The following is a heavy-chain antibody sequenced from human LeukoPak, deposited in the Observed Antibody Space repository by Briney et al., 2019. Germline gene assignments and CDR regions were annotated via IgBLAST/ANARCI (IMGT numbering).Heavy chain of an antibody. CDR3: ARGGFWSGYYTGRDYNWFDP. V-gene: IGHV4-34*01. CDR2: INHSGST. D-gene: IGHD3-3*01. Sequence: SETLSLTCAVYGWSFSGYYWNWLRQPPGKGLEGIGEINHSGSTNYNPSLKSRVTISVDTSKNQFSLKLSSVTAADTAVYYCARGGFWSGYYTGRDYNWFDPWGQGTLVTVSS. J-gene: IGHJ5*02. CDR1: GWSFSGYY.